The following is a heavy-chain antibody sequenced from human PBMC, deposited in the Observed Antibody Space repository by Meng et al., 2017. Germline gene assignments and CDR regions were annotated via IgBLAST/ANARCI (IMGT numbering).Heavy chain of an antibody. CDR3: ARDFDY. CDR2: ITKDGSRK. Sequence: VQVVESGGDVVPPGRSLTLSCAASGFIFSNYEMHWVRQAPGKGLECVACITKDGSRKYYLGSVRGRFTISRDNSKNTLYLEMNSLRSEDTALYYCARDFDYWGQGTLVTVSS. V-gene: IGHV3-30*16. CDR1: GFIFSNYE. J-gene: IGHJ4*02.